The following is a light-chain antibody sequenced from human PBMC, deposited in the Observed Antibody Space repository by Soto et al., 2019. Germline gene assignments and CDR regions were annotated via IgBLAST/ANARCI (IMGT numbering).Light chain of an antibody. CDR1: QNINNNY. V-gene: IGKV3-20*01. J-gene: IGKJ1*01. CDR2: GAS. CDR3: QQYGSAPQT. Sequence: EIVLTQSPGTLSLSPGERATLSCRASQNINNNYLAWYQQKPGLAPRLLIYGASSRATGVPDRFSGSGSGTDFTLTISRLEPEEVAVYYCQQYGSAPQTFGQGTKVDIK.